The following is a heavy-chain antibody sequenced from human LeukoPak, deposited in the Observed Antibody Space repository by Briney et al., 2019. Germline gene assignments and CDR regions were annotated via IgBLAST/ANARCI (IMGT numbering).Heavy chain of an antibody. CDR2: ISSSGSTI. CDR1: GFTFSGYE. Sequence: GGSLRLSCAASGFTFSGYEMNWVRQAPGKGLEWVSYISSSGSTIYYADSVKGRFTISRDNAKNSLYLQMNSLRAEDTAVYYCARAFYSSGWYIFDGWGQGTLLTVSA. D-gene: IGHD6-19*01. V-gene: IGHV3-48*03. J-gene: IGHJ4*02. CDR3: ARAFYSSGWYIFDG.